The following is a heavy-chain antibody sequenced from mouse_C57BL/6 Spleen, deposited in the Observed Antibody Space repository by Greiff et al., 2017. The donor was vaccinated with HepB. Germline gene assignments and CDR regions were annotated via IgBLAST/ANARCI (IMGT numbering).Heavy chain of an antibody. V-gene: IGHV6-3*01. CDR2: IRLKSDNYAT. CDR1: GFTFSNYW. Sequence: DVMLVESGGGLVQPGGSMKLSCVASGFTFSNYWMNWVRQSPEKGLEWVAQIRLKSDNYATHYAESVKGRFTISRDDSKSSVSLQMNNLRAEDTGSYYCTYIYYDYDGGVWGTGTTVTVSS. J-gene: IGHJ1*03. D-gene: IGHD2-4*01. CDR3: TYIYYDYDGGV.